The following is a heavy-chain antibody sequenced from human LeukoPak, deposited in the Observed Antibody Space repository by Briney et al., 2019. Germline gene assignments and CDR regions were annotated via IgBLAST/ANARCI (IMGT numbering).Heavy chain of an antibody. V-gene: IGHV3-23*01. D-gene: IGHD3-10*01. J-gene: IGHJ4*02. CDR3: AKYRGFGDSYDS. Sequence: GGSLRLSCAASGFTFNSYAMSWVRQAPGKGLEWVSSIGGSGGSTYYVDSVKGRSTISRDTSKNTLYLQMNSLRAEDTAVYYCAKYRGFGDSYDSWGQGTLVTVSS. CDR2: IGGSGGST. CDR1: GFTFNSYA.